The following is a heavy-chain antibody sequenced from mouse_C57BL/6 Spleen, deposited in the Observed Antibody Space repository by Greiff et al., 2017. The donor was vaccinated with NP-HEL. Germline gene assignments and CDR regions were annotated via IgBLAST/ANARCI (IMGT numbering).Heavy chain of an antibody. D-gene: IGHD3-1*01. Sequence: QVQLQQSGAELARPGASVTMSCKASGYTFTSYTMHWVKQRPGQGLEWIGYINPSSGYTKYNQKFKDKATLTADKSSSTAYMQLSSLTSEDSAVYYCARSGRGDWYFDVWGTGTTVTVSS. CDR3: ARSGRGDWYFDV. V-gene: IGHV1-4*01. CDR2: INPSSGYT. J-gene: IGHJ1*03. CDR1: GYTFTSYT.